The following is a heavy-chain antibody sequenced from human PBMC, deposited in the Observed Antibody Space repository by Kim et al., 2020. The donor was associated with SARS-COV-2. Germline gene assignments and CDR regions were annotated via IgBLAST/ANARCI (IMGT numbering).Heavy chain of an antibody. Sequence: GGSLRLSCAASGFTFSSYEMNWVRQAPGKGLEWVSYISSSGSTIYYADSVKGRFTISRDNAKNSLYLQMNSLRAEDTAVYYCAREGRGGNDYGDYVRTGGAFDIWGQGTMVTVSS. V-gene: IGHV3-48*03. D-gene: IGHD4-17*01. CDR1: GFTFSSYE. J-gene: IGHJ3*02. CDR3: AREGRGGNDYGDYVRTGGAFDI. CDR2: ISSSGSTI.